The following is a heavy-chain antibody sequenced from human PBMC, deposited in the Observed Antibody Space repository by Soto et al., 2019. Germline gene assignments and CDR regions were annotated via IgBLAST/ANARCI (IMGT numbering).Heavy chain of an antibody. CDR2: ISAYNGNT. CDR1: GYTFTNYH. J-gene: IGHJ6*02. D-gene: IGHD3-22*01. CDR3: ARDGSYYYDSSGFPFGLDV. V-gene: IGHV1-18*01. Sequence: ASVKVSCKASGYTFTNYHISWVRQAPGQGLEWMGWISAYNGNTNYAQKLQGRVTMTTDTSTSTAYMELRSLRSDDTAVYYCARDGSYYYDSSGFPFGLDVWGQGTTVTVSS.